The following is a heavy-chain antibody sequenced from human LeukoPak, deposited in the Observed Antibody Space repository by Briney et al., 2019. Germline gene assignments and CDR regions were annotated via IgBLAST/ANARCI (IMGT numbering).Heavy chain of an antibody. CDR3: AKSPPPSDRGDFSYHFDF. Sequence: GGSLRLSCAASGFTFSTCAMSWVRQAPGKGLEWVAGIASSLGATYYADSVKGRSRISRDNSKSTLNLQMNRLRTEDTAIYYCAKSPPPSDRGDFSYHFDFWGQGTLVTVSS. CDR2: IASSLGAT. V-gene: IGHV3-23*01. CDR1: GFTFSTCA. J-gene: IGHJ4*02. D-gene: IGHD4-17*01.